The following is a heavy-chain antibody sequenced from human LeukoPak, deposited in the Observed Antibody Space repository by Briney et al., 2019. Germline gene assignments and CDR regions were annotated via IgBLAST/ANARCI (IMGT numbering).Heavy chain of an antibody. Sequence: PSETLSLTCTVSVGSISSGDYYWSSIRQPPGKALEWIGYIYYSGSTYYNPSLKSRVTISVDTSKDQSSLKLSSVTAADTAVYYCATNSVVPAAMGYWYFDLWGRGTLVTVSS. D-gene: IGHD2-2*01. CDR1: VGSISSGDYY. V-gene: IGHV4-30-4*01. CDR2: IYYSGST. CDR3: ATNSVVPAAMGYWYFDL. J-gene: IGHJ2*01.